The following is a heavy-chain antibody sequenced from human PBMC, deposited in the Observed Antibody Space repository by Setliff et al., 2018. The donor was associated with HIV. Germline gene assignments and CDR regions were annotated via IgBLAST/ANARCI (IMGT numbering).Heavy chain of an antibody. Sequence: SVKVSCKASGGTFKNLAISWVRQAPGQGLEWMGGVIPSFATANYAQKFQGRITITADELTSTVYMDLNSLKSEYSAVYYCANPHDGGAFDVWGQGTAVTVSS. J-gene: IGHJ3*01. V-gene: IGHV1-69*13. CDR2: VIPSFATA. CDR3: ANPHDGGAFDV. CDR1: GGTFKNLA. D-gene: IGHD1-1*01.